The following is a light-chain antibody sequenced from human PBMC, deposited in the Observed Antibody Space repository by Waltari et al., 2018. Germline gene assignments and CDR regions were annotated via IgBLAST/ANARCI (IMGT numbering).Light chain of an antibody. CDR1: QSVSRY. V-gene: IGKV3-11*01. CDR3: QQRGNWPLYT. J-gene: IGKJ2*01. Sequence: EILLTQSPATLSLSPGERATLSCRASQSVSRYFAWYQQKPGQAPRLLIYDASNRATGIPARFSGSGSGTDFTLTITSLEPEDFAVYYCQQRGNWPLYTFGQGTKLEI. CDR2: DAS.